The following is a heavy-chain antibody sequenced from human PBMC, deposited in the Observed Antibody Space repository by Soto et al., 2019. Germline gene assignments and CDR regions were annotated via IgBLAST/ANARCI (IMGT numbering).Heavy chain of an antibody. V-gene: IGHV4-34*01. CDR1: GGSFSGYY. D-gene: IGHD2-15*01. CDR2: INHSGST. Sequence: SETLSLTCAVYGGSFSGYYWSWIRQPPGKGLEWIGEINHSGSTNYNPSLKSRVTISVDTSKNQFSLKLSSVTAADTAVYYCAIYCSGGSPCPTAAEYFQHWGQGTLVTVSS. J-gene: IGHJ1*01. CDR3: AIYCSGGSPCPTAAEYFQH.